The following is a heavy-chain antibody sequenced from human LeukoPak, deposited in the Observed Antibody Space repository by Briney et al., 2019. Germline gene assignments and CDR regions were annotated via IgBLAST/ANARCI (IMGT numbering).Heavy chain of an antibody. V-gene: IGHV4-59*01. CDR3: ARDYYGSGSKIDY. CDR2: IYYSGST. J-gene: IGHJ4*02. CDR1: GGSISSYY. D-gene: IGHD3-10*01. Sequence: SETLSLTCTASGGSISSYYWSWIRQPPGKGLEWVGYIYYSGSTNYNPSLKSRVTISVDTSKNPFSLKLSCLTAADTAVYYCARDYYGSGSKIDYWGQGTLVTVSS.